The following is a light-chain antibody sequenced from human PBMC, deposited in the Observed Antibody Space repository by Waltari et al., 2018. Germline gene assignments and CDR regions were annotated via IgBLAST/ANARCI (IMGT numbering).Light chain of an antibody. CDR1: SSNVGPNY. CDR2: NKN. Sequence: QSVLTQPPSTSGTPGQRVTISCSGSSSNVGPNYVSWYQPLPRTAPTLLIYNKNRRPSGVPDRFSGSKSGTSASLAISGLQSEDEADYYCAAWDDSLNAWMFGGGTKLTVL. V-gene: IGLV1-44*01. CDR3: AAWDDSLNAWM. J-gene: IGLJ3*02.